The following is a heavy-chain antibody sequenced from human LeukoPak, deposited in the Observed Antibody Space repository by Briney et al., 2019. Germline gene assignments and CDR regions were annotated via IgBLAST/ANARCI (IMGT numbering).Heavy chain of an antibody. Sequence: SETLSLTCTVSGGSISSYYWSWIRQPPGKGLEWIGYIYYSGSTNYNPSLKSRVTISVDTSKNQFSLKLSSVTAADTAVYYCATDLGWNDFPPDYWGQGVLVAVSS. CDR3: ATDLGWNDFPPDY. D-gene: IGHD1-1*01. CDR2: IYYSGST. J-gene: IGHJ4*01. V-gene: IGHV4-59*12. CDR1: GGSISSYY.